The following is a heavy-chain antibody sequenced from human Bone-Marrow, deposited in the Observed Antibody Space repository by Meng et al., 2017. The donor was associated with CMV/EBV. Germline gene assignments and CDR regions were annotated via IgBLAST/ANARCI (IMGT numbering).Heavy chain of an antibody. D-gene: IGHD4-17*01. Sequence: GSLRLSCAVSGGSISSSNWWSWVRQPPGKGLEWIGSIYYSGSTYYNPSLKSRVTISVDTSKNQFSLKLSSVTAADTAVYYCAREHPVTEQIDYWGQGTLVTVSS. CDR2: IYYSGST. CDR1: GGSISSSNW. CDR3: AREHPVTEQIDY. J-gene: IGHJ4*02. V-gene: IGHV4-4*02.